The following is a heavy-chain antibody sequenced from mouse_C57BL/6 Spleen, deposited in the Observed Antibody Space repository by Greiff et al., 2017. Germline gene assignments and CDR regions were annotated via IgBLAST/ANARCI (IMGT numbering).Heavy chain of an antibody. CDR2: IYPGDGDT. V-gene: IGHV1-80*01. CDR3: ARGTHGCVVYFDY. CDR1: GYAFSSYW. Sequence: VQLQESGAELVKPGASVKISCKASGYAFSSYWMNWVKQRPGKGLEWIGQIYPGDGDTNYNGKFKGKATLTADKSSSTAYMQLSSLTSEDSAVYFCARGTHGCVVYFDYWGQGTTLTVSS. D-gene: IGHD3-1*01. J-gene: IGHJ2*01.